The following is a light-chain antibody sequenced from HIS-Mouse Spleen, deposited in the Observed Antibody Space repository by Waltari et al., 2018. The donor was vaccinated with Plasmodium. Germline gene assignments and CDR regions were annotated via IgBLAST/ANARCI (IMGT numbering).Light chain of an antibody. Sequence: QSALPQPASVSGSPGQSITISCTGTSSAVGGYNYVSWYQQHPGKAPTLMIYDVSNRPAGVSNRFSGSKSGNTASLTISGLQAEDEADYYCSSYTSSSTWVFGGGTKLTVL. V-gene: IGLV2-14*03. CDR2: DVS. CDR3: SSYTSSSTWV. CDR1: SSAVGGYNY. J-gene: IGLJ3*02.